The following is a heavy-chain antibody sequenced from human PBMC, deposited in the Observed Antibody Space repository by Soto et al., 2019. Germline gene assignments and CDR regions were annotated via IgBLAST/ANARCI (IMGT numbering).Heavy chain of an antibody. CDR3: ARVPSPFDYYYAMDV. D-gene: IGHD3-16*01. CDR1: GDSISSGNKY. Sequence: PPETLSLTCTVSGDSISSGNKYWSWIRQPPGKGLEWIGYIFSSGTTYYNPSLKSRLTMSLDAPQNQFSLKLNSLTDADTAVYFCARVPSPFDYYYAMDVWGQGTTVTVS. J-gene: IGHJ6*02. V-gene: IGHV4-30-4*01. CDR2: IFSSGTT.